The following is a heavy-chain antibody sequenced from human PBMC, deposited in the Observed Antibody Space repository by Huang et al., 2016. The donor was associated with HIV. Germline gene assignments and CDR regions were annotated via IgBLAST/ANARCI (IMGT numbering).Heavy chain of an antibody. CDR1: GYIFSTYD. J-gene: IGHJ4*02. V-gene: IGHV1-3*01. CDR3: ARGIAAGDY. Sequence: QVQLVQSGAEVKKPGASVKVSCKASGYIFSTYDTHWGRQAPGQRVEWMGRINAGNGNTKYSQGFQGRVTITRDTAANTAYVELSSLRSEDTGVYYCARGIAAGDYWGQGTLVTVSS. CDR2: INAGNGNT. D-gene: IGHD6-25*01.